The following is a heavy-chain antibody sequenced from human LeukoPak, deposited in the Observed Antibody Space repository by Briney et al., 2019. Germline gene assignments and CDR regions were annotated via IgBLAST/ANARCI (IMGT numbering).Heavy chain of an antibody. J-gene: IGHJ3*02. CDR2: INHSGST. V-gene: IGHV4-34*01. Sequence: SETLSLTCAVYGGSFSGYYWSWIRQPPGKGLEWIGEINHSGSTNYNPSLKGRVTISVDTSKNQFSLKLSSVTAADTAVYYCAXXGRMXRGHANDAFDIWGQGTMVTVSS. CDR1: GGSFSGYY. D-gene: IGHD2/OR15-2a*01. CDR3: AXXGRMXRGHANDAFDI.